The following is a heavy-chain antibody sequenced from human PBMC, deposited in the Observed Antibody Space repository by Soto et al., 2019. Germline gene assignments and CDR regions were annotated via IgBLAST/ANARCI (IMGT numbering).Heavy chain of an antibody. J-gene: IGHJ5*02. CDR2: IYWDDDK. V-gene: IGHV2-5*02. Sequence: QITLKESGPTLVKPTQTLTLTCTFSGFSLTTSGVGVGWIRHPPGKALERLGIIYWDDDKRYSPSLKSRLTITKDTSKNQVVLTMTIMDPVDTATYYCVHRRGADIFDPWGQGTLVTVSS. D-gene: IGHD1-26*01. CDR1: GFSLTTSGVG. CDR3: VHRRGADIFDP.